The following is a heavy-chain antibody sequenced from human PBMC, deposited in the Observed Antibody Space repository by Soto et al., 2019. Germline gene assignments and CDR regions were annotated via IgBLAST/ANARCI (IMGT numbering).Heavy chain of an antibody. CDR1: GITFSQAR. D-gene: IGHD3-22*01. V-gene: IGHV3-15*02. Sequence: EVQLVESGGTLVKPGESLRLSCAASGITFSQARMTWVRQAPGKGLEWVGHIKTKTDGETTDYAAPVKGRFTISRDDSKNTLYLQMNSLKTEDTAVYYCTTVRITMIVLVNDYWGQGTRVTVSS. J-gene: IGHJ4*02. CDR2: IKTKTDGETT. CDR3: TTVRITMIVLVNDY.